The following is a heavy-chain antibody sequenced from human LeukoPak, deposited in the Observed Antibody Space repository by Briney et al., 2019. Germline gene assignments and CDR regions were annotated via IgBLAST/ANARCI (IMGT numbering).Heavy chain of an antibody. D-gene: IGHD2-8*01. CDR3: APLPSMSIYYNMDV. V-gene: IGHV3-30*02. CDR2: IRYDGSNK. Sequence: GGSLRLSCAASGFTFSSYGMHWVRQAPGKGLEWVAFIRYDGSNKYYADSVKGRFTISRDNSKNTLYLQMDSLRAEDTAVYYCAPLPSMSIYYNMDVWGKGTTVTVSS. CDR1: GFTFSSYG. J-gene: IGHJ6*03.